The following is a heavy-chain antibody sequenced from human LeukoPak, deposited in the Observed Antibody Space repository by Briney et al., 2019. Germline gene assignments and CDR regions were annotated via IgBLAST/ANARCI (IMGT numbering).Heavy chain of an antibody. V-gene: IGHV3-9*01. CDR2: ISWNSCSI. J-gene: IGHJ4*02. Sequence: PGGSLRLSSAASGFTFDDYAMHWVRQAPGKGLEWVSGISWNSCSIGYADSVKGRFTISRDNAKNSLYLQMNSLRAEDTASYYCAKDVPYSSSIFDYWGQGTLVTVSS. CDR3: AKDVPYSSSIFDY. D-gene: IGHD6-6*01. CDR1: GFTFDDYA.